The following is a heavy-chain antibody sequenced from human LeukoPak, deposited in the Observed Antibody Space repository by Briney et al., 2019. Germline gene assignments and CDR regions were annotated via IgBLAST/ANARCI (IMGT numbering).Heavy chain of an antibody. J-gene: IGHJ4*02. Sequence: ASVKVSCKASGYTFTSYDFNWVRQATGQRPEWMGWMSPNSGDTGYAQKFQDRVIMTRNTSISTAYMELSSLRSDDMAVYYCARGPPNWGYDYWGPGTLVTVSS. D-gene: IGHD7-27*01. CDR1: GYTFTSYD. V-gene: IGHV1-8*01. CDR2: MSPNSGDT. CDR3: ARGPPNWGYDY.